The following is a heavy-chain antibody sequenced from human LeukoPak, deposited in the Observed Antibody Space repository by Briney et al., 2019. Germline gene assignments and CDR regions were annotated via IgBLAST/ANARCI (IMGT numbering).Heavy chain of an antibody. Sequence: SETLSLTCTVSGVSISSYYWSWIRQPAGKGLEWIGRIYTSGSTNYHPSLKSRVTMSVDTSKNQFSLKLRSVTAADTAVYYCARVRSGWGGGNWFDPWGQGTLVTVSS. V-gene: IGHV4-4*07. J-gene: IGHJ5*02. CDR2: IYTSGST. CDR1: GVSISSYY. CDR3: ARVRSGWGGGNWFDP. D-gene: IGHD6-19*01.